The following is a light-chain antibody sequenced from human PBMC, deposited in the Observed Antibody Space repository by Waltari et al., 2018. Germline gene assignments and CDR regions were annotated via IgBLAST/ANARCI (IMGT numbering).Light chain of an antibody. J-gene: IGLJ1*01. CDR3: QTQDSTLDVYV. Sequence: QSVLTQPPSVSGAPGQRVTISCTGISSNLGAGYAVHWYQQLPGTAPKLLIYDNANRTSRVPDRFAGSKSGTSTALAITGRQAEDDADYYCQTQDSTLDVYVIGSGTMVTVL. V-gene: IGLV1-40*01. CDR2: DNA. CDR1: SSNLGAGYA.